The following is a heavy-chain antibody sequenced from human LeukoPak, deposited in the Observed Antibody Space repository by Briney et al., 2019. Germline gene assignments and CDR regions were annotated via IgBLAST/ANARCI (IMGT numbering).Heavy chain of an antibody. J-gene: IGHJ4*02. CDR1: GGSISRSSYY. Sequence: SETLSLTCTVSGGSISRSSYYWGWIRQPPGKGLEWIGSIYYSGSTYYNPSLKSRVSISVDTSKNQFSLKLSSVTAADTAVYYCARHDSSGHDFVSPFEYWGQGTLVTVSS. CDR2: IYYSGST. CDR3: ARHDSSGHDFVSPFEY. V-gene: IGHV4-39*01. D-gene: IGHD3-22*01.